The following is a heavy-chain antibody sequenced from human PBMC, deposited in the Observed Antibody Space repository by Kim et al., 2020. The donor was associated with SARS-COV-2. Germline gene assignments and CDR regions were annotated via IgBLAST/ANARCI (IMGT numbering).Heavy chain of an antibody. CDR2: ISGIGDNK. CDR3: VRDCFCQTYDTGAPS. CDR1: GFAFRTYA. V-gene: IGHV3-23*01. J-gene: IGHJ5*02. D-gene: IGHD2-8*02. Sequence: GGSLRLSCAASGFAFRTYAMSWVRQGPGKGLEWVSAISGIGDNKYYADSVKGRFTISRDNSKNTLYLQMNSLRAEDTALYYCVRDCFCQTYDTGAPSWGQGILVTVSS.